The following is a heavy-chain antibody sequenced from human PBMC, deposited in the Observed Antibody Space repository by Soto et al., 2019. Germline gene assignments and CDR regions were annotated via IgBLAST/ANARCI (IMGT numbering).Heavy chain of an antibody. Sequence: GGSLRLSCATSGLTFSNYAMSWVRQAPGGGLEWVSSMSGSSSTTYYADSVRGRFTISRDRSKNTLYLQMRSLRAEDTALYYCAKNKERELPTVIDFWGQGNLVTVSS. V-gene: IGHV3-23*01. D-gene: IGHD1-7*01. CDR2: MSGSSSTT. CDR3: AKNKERELPTVIDF. J-gene: IGHJ4*02. CDR1: GLTFSNYA.